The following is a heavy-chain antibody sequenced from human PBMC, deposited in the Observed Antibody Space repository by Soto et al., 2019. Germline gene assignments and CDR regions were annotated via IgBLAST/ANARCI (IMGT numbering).Heavy chain of an antibody. V-gene: IGHV4-39*01. Sequence: SETLSLTCTVSGGSISSSSYYWGWIRQPPGKGLEWIGSIYYSGSTYYNPSLKSRVTISIDTSKNQFSLKLSSVTAADTAVYYCARHELFRRKYSYGLGYMDVWGKGTTVTVSS. CDR3: ARHELFRRKYSYGLGYMDV. CDR2: IYYSGST. CDR1: GGSISSSSYY. J-gene: IGHJ6*03. D-gene: IGHD5-18*01.